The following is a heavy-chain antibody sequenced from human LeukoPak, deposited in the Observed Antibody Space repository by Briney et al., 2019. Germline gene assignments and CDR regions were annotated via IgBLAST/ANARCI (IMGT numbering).Heavy chain of an antibody. CDR2: IYYSGST. CDR3: ARVGSWAFDM. CDR1: GGSISSGGYY. D-gene: IGHD3-10*01. V-gene: IGHV4-31*03. J-gene: IGHJ3*02. Sequence: SETLSLTCTVSGGSISSGGYYWSWIRQHPGKGLEWIGYIYYSGSTYYNPSLKSRVTISVDTSKNQFSLKLSSVTAADTAVYFCARVGSWAFDMWGQGTMVTVSS.